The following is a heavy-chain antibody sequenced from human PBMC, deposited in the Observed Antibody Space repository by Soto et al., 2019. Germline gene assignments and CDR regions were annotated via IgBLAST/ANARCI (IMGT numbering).Heavy chain of an antibody. D-gene: IGHD2-15*01. CDR1: GGSISSGDYY. V-gene: IGHV4-30-4*01. J-gene: IGHJ6*02. Sequence: QVQLQESGPGLVKPSQTLSLTCTVSGGSISSGDYYWSWIRQPPGKGLEWIGYIYYSGSTYYNPSLKSRVTISVDTSKNQFSLKLSSVTAGDTAVYYCARRTERYCSGGSCSRYGMDVWGQGTTVTVSS. CDR2: IYYSGST. CDR3: ARRTERYCSGGSCSRYGMDV.